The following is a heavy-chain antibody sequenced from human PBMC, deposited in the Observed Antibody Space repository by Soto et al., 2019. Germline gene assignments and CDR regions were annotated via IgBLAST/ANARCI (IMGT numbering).Heavy chain of an antibody. CDR3: AHGPSIVYFDY. J-gene: IGHJ4*02. D-gene: IGHD1-26*01. V-gene: IGHV2-5*02. Sequence: ESGPTRVNPTEALTLTCTFAGFSLSTSGVGVGWIRQPPGKALEWLALIYWDDDKRYSPSLKSRLTITKDTSKNQVVLTMTNMDPVDTATYYCAHGPSIVYFDYWGQGTLVXVSS. CDR2: IYWDDDK. CDR1: GFSLSTSGVG.